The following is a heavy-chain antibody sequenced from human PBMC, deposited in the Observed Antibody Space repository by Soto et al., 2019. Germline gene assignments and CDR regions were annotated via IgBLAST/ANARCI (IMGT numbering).Heavy chain of an antibody. CDR3: AKSYSSSWTRSEFDP. J-gene: IGHJ5*02. CDR2: ISGSGGGT. Sequence: GGSLRLSCAASGFTFSSYAMSWVRQAPGKGLEWVSAISGSGGGTYYADSVKGRFTISRDNSKNTLYLQMNSLRAEDTAVYYCAKSYSSSWTRSEFDPWGQGTLVTVSS. CDR1: GFTFSSYA. D-gene: IGHD6-13*01. V-gene: IGHV3-23*01.